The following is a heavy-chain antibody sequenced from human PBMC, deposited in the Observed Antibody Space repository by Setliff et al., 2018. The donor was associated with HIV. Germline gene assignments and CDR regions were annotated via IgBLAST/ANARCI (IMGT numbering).Heavy chain of an antibody. D-gene: IGHD6-6*01. V-gene: IGHV1-18*01. CDR2: ISAYNGNI. CDR3: ARDPAPSSSASYFQH. Sequence: ASVKVSCKASGYSFINYGMSWVRQAPGQGLEWMGWISAYNGNIHYAQKLQGRLTVTTDTSTRTAYMELRSLTSDDTAVYYCARDPAPSSSASYFQHWGQGTPVTVSS. J-gene: IGHJ1*01. CDR1: GYSFINYG.